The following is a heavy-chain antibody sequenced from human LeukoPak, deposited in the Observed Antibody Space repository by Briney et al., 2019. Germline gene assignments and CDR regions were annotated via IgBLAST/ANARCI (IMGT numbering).Heavy chain of an antibody. CDR2: IKRDGSQK. D-gene: IGHD1-1*01. J-gene: IGHJ5*02. V-gene: IGHV3-7*01. CDR3: ARLGLEVGGPNWFDP. Sequence: GGSLRLSCAASGFTFSSYAMSWVRQAPGKGLEWVAHIKRDGSQKYYLDSVKGRFAISRDNAKNSLYLQMNSLRVEDTAVYYCARLGLEVGGPNWFDPWGQGTLVTVSS. CDR1: GFTFSSYA.